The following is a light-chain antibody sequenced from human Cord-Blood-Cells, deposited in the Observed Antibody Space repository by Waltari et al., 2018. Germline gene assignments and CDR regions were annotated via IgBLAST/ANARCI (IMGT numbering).Light chain of an antibody. Sequence: EIVLTQSPATLSLSPGERATLSCRASQSVSSYLACYQQKPGQAPRILIYDASNRATGIPARFSGSGSGTDFTLTISSLEPEDFAVYYCQQRSNWPPITFGQGTRLEIK. CDR2: DAS. J-gene: IGKJ5*01. CDR3: QQRSNWPPIT. CDR1: QSVSSY. V-gene: IGKV3-11*01.